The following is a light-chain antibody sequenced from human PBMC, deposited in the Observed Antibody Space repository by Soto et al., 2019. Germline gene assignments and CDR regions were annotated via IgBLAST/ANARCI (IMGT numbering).Light chain of an antibody. J-gene: IGKJ1*01. CDR3: QQYDTWPQT. CDR2: GAS. Sequence: EIVMTQSPATLSVSPGERATLSCRASQSVSSNLAWYQQKPGQAPRLLIYGASTRATGIPARFSGTGSGTDFTLSVSSLQSEDFAVYYCQQYDTWPQTFGHGTKVEI. CDR1: QSVSSN. V-gene: IGKV3-15*01.